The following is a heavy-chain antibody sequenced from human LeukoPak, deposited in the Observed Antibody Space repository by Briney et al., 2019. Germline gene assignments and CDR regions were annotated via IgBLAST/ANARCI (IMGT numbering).Heavy chain of an antibody. CDR1: GGSISSGDYY. D-gene: IGHD3-10*01. J-gene: IGHJ6*02. Sequence: PSETLSLTCTVSGGSISSGDYYWSWIRQPPGKGLEWIGYIYYSGSTYYNPSLMSRVTISVDTSKNQFSLKLSSVTAADTAVYYCAREMVREPYYYYGMDVWGQGTTVTVSS. V-gene: IGHV4-30-4*01. CDR2: IYYSGST. CDR3: AREMVREPYYYYGMDV.